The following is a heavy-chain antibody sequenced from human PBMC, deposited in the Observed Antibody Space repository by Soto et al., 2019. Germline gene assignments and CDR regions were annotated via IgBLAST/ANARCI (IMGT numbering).Heavy chain of an antibody. D-gene: IGHD2-2*01. CDR1: GYTFTSYG. J-gene: IGHJ5*02. Sequence: GAPVEVSWEASGYTFTSYGISCVRQAPGQGLEWMGWISAYNGNTNYAQKLQGRVTMTTDTSTSTAYMELRSLRSDDTAVYYCARDQASHRVSWFDPWGQGTLVPGSS. CDR3: ARDQASHRVSWFDP. V-gene: IGHV1-18*04. CDR2: ISAYNGNT.